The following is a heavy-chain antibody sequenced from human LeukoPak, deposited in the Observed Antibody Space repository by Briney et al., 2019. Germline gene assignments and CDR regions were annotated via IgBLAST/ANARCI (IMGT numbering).Heavy chain of an antibody. D-gene: IGHD1-26*01. Sequence: GRSLRLSCAVSGFSFKDYGMHWVRQAPGKGLEWVAAISYDGSNEYYADTVKGRFTSSRDNYKNTLYLKMNSLRAEDTAVFYCAEGGGSYAFDPWGQGTLVTVSS. CDR1: GFSFKDYG. J-gene: IGHJ5*02. CDR2: ISYDGSNE. CDR3: AEGGGSYAFDP. V-gene: IGHV3-30*18.